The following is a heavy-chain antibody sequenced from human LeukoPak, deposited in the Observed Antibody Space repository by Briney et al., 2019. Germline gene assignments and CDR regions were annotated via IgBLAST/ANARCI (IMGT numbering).Heavy chain of an antibody. Sequence: PGGSLRLSCTASGFTFSAYGMHWVRQAPGKGLGWVAFIRYDGSNEYYAESVKGRFTISRDRSKKTLYLQMNSLRAEDTAVYYCAKSGYSYASIGYFDYWGQGTLATVSS. V-gene: IGHV3-30*02. CDR1: GFTFSAYG. D-gene: IGHD5-18*01. J-gene: IGHJ4*02. CDR3: AKSGYSYASIGYFDY. CDR2: IRYDGSNE.